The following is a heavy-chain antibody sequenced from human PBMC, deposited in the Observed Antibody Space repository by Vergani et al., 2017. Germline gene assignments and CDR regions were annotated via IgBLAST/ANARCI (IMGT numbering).Heavy chain of an antibody. CDR1: GFTFDDYA. D-gene: IGHD1-7*01. V-gene: IGHV3-9*01. Sequence: EVQLVESGGGLVQPGRSLRLSCAASGFTFDDYAMHWVRQAPGKGLEWVSGISWNSGSIGYADSVKGRFTISRDNAKNSLYLQMNSLRAEDTALYYYAKDLXPDGITGTGNAFDIWGQGTMVTVSS. CDR2: ISWNSGSI. J-gene: IGHJ3*02. CDR3: AKDLXPDGITGTGNAFDI.